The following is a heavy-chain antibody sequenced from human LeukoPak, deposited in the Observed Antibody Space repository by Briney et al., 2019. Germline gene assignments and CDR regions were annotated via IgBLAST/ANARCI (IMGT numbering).Heavy chain of an antibody. D-gene: IGHD1-1*01. CDR1: GYTFTSYG. J-gene: IGHJ4*02. V-gene: IGHV1-18*01. CDR3: ARNRGPVQLERPVDY. CDR2: ISAYNGNT. Sequence: GASVKVSCKASGYTFTSYGISWVRQAPGQGLEWMGWISAYNGNTNYAQKLQGRVTMTTDTSTSTAYMELRSLRSDDTAVYYCARNRGPVQLERPVDYWGQGTLVTVSS.